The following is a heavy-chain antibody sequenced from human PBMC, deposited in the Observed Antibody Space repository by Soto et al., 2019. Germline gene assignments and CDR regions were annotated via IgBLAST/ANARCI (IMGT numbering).Heavy chain of an antibody. CDR2: IYHSGST. D-gene: IGHD3-10*01. V-gene: IGHV4-4*02. CDR3: ASTGSADAFDI. J-gene: IGHJ3*02. Sequence: LSLTCAVSGGSISSSNWWRWVRQPPGKGLEWIGEIYHSGSTNYNPSLNSRVTISVDKSKNQFSLKLSSVTAADTAVYYCASTGSADAFDIWGQGTMVTVSS. CDR1: GGSISSSNW.